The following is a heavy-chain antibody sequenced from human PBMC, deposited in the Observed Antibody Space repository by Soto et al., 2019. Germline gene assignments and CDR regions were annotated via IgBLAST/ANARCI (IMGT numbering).Heavy chain of an antibody. D-gene: IGHD3-10*01. CDR2: ISTYNGGT. CDR3: ARDISYGSGTSYGY. J-gene: IGHJ4*02. Sequence: QVQLVQSGGEVKKPGASVKVSCKASGYTFTSYGITWVRQAPGQGLDWMGWISTYNGGTNYAQNLQGRVTMTTDTSTSTAYLELRSLRSYDTAMYYCARDISYGSGTSYGYWGQGTLVTVSS. CDR1: GYTFTSYG. V-gene: IGHV1-18*01.